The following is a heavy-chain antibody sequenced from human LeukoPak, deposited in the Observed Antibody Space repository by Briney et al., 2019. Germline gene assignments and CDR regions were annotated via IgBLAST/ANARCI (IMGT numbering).Heavy chain of an antibody. CDR2: INPNSGGT. CDR3: ARDRNSGSSLDI. Sequence: ASVKVSCKASGYTFTGYYMHWVRQAPGQGLEWMGRINPNSGGTNYAQKFQGRVTMTRDTSISTAYMELSRLRSDDTAVYYCARDRNSGSSLDIWGQGTMLTVSS. CDR1: GYTFTGYY. J-gene: IGHJ3*02. D-gene: IGHD6-6*01. V-gene: IGHV1-2*06.